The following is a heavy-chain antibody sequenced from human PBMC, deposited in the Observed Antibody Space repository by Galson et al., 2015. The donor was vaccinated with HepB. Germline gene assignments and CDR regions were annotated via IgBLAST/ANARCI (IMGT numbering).Heavy chain of an antibody. V-gene: IGHV3-30*18. CDR2: ISYDGSNK. CDR1: GFTFSSYG. Sequence: SLRLSCAASGFTFSSYGMHWVRQAPGKGLEWVAVISYDGSNKYYADSVKGRFTISRDNSKNTLYLQMNSLRAEDTAVYYCAKDGHYYDSSGYRDYYFDYWGQGTLVTVSS. D-gene: IGHD3-22*01. J-gene: IGHJ4*02. CDR3: AKDGHYYDSSGYRDYYFDY.